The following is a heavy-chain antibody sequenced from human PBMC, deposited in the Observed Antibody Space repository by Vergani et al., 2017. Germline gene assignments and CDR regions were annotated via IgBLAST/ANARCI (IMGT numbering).Heavy chain of an antibody. Sequence: EKQLVQSGAEVKKPGESLKISCKGSGYRFTNYCIGWVRQMPGEGLEWMGIIYPGDSDTRYSPSFQGQVTISVDKSISTDYLQWSSLKASETAMYYCARHFDSSGTIGGYKYYYYAMDVWGQGTTVTVSS. J-gene: IGHJ6*02. D-gene: IGHD3-10*01. CDR1: GYRFTNYC. CDR2: IYPGDSDT. V-gene: IGHV5-51*01. CDR3: ARHFDSSGTIGGYKYYYYAMDV.